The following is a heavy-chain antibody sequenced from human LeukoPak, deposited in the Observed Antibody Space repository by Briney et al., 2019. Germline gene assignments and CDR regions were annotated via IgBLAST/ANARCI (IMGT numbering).Heavy chain of an antibody. Sequence: GGSLRLSCAASGFTFSSYDMTWVRQAPGKGLEWVSSISSSSSYIYYADSVKGRFTISRDNSKNTLYLQMNSLRAEDTAVYYCARADYGDLVPGWYWGQGTLVTVSS. D-gene: IGHD4-17*01. CDR3: ARADYGDLVPGWY. V-gene: IGHV3-21*01. J-gene: IGHJ4*02. CDR1: GFTFSSYD. CDR2: ISSSSSYI.